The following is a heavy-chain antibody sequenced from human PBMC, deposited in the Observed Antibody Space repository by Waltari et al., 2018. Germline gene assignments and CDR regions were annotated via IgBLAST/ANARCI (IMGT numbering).Heavy chain of an antibody. Sequence: LLQESGSGLVKPSETLSLTCTVSGDFPSDDHLTWSRKAPGKGLEWIAYLRKTGGTKGTPSLDGRVTVSAVTSKKQFSLRLTSVTAADTAVYYWARVPTRYYESLGWGFFDQWGQGILVTVSS. J-gene: IGHJ4*02. D-gene: IGHD3-22*01. V-gene: IGHV4-59*08. CDR3: ARVPTRYYESLGWGFFDQ. CDR2: LRKTGGT. CDR1: GDFPSDDH.